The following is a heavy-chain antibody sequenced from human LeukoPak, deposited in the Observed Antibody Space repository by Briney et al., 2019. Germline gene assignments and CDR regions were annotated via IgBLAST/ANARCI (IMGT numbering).Heavy chain of an antibody. CDR3: VRGTGTTLGDAFDI. CDR2: IYHRGRT. D-gene: IGHD1-7*01. CDR1: GGSISGSISSYY. V-gene: IGHV4-39*07. Sequence: SETLSLTCTVSGGSISGSISSYYWGWIRQPPGKGLEWIGSIYHRGRTYNNPSLKSRVTISVDTSKNQFSLKLSSVTAADTAVYYCVRGTGTTLGDAFDIWGQGTMVTVSS. J-gene: IGHJ3*02.